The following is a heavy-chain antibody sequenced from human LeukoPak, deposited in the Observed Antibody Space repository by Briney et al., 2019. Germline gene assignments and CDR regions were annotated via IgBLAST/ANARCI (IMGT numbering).Heavy chain of an antibody. D-gene: IGHD3-10*01. V-gene: IGHV1-2*06. CDR1: GYTFTGYY. CDR2: INPNSGGT. J-gene: IGHJ4*02. CDR3: ERDITMVRGVITGMDY. Sequence: ASVKVSCKASGYTFTGYYMHWVRQAPGQGLGWMGRINPNSGGTNYAQKFQGRVTMTRDTSISTAYMELSRLRSDDTAVYYCERDITMVRGVITGMDYWGQGTLVTVSS.